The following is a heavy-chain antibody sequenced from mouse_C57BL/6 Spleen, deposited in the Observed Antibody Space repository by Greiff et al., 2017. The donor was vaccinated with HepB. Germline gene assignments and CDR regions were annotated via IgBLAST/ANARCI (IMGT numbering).Heavy chain of an antibody. J-gene: IGHJ2*01. CDR2: IYPRSGNT. D-gene: IGHD2-4*01. V-gene: IGHV1-81*01. CDR3: ARNYDYDGTYFDY. CDR1: GFTFTSYG. Sequence: QVQLKQSGAELARPGASVKLSCTASGFTFTSYGISWVKQRTEQGLEWIGEIYPRSGNTYYHEKFKGKATLTTDKSSSTAYMELRSLRSEDSAVYFCARNYDYDGTYFDYWGQGTTVTVSS.